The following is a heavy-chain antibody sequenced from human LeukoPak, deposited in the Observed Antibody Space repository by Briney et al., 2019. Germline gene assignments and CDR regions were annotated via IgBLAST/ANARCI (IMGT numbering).Heavy chain of an antibody. V-gene: IGHV1-69*05. J-gene: IGHJ4*02. CDR2: IIPIFGTA. Sequence: SVKVSCKASGGTFSSYAISWVRQAPGQGLEWMGGIIPIFGTANYAQKFQGRVTITTDESTSTAYMELSSLRSEDTAVYYCARRVTYYDILTGYLYYFDYWGQGTLVTVSS. D-gene: IGHD3-9*01. CDR1: GGTFSSYA. CDR3: ARRVTYYDILTGYLYYFDY.